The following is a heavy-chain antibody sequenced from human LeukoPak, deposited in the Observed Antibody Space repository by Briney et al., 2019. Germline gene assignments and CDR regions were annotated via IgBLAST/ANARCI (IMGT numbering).Heavy chain of an antibody. D-gene: IGHD2-21*01. CDR3: ARLAYCGGDCYLYYFDY. V-gene: IGHV5-51*01. CDR2: IYPGDSDT. J-gene: IGHJ4*02. CDR1: GYSFTSYW. Sequence: GESLQISCKGSGYSFTSYWIGWVRQMPGKGLEWMGIIYPGDSDTRYSPSFQGQVTISADKSISTAYLQWSSLKASDTAMYYCARLAYCGGDCYLYYFDYWGQGTLVTVSS.